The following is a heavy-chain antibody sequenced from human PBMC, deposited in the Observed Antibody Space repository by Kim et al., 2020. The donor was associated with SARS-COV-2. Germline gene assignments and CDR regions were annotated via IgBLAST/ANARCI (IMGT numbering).Heavy chain of an antibody. CDR2: IYSDGST. CDR1: GFTVNDNY. CDR3: ARVDY. Sequence: GGSLRLSCAASGFTVNDNYMTWVRQAPGKGLEWVSGIYSDGSTYYADPVKGRFTIPISRDNSKNTLYLQMNNLRAEDTGVYYCARVDYWGQGTLVTVSP. V-gene: IGHV3-66*01. J-gene: IGHJ4*02.